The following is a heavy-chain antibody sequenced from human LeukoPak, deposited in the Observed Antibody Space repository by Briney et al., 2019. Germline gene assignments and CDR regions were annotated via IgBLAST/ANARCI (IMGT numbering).Heavy chain of an antibody. J-gene: IGHJ5*02. CDR2: IYYSRNS. V-gene: IGHV4-59*08. D-gene: IGHD4-17*01. CDR3: ARRLRQNLFDP. Sequence: PSETLSLTCTASGFSISSYSLSWILLPPGKVLKWIGYIYYSRNSNYHPSLNSRVTMSVDTSTTQSSLKLTSVTAADTAVYYCARRLRQNLFDPWGQGTLVTVSS. CDR1: GFSISSYS.